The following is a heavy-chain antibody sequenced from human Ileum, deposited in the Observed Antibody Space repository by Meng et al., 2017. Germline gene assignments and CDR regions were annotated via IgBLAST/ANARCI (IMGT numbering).Heavy chain of an antibody. CDR1: GFTVSVNY. CDR2: IYVDGRT. D-gene: IGHD3-22*01. V-gene: IGHV3-66*01. CDR3: AKSVNFDAGGYYP. Sequence: VQLVESGGGLVQLGVSLRLPCAASGFTVSVNYMSWVRQAPGKGLEWVSCIYVDGRTYYADSVKGRFTIFRDSSKNTLYLQMNSLRAEDAAVYYCAKSVNFDAGGYYPWGQGTLVTVSS. J-gene: IGHJ5*02.